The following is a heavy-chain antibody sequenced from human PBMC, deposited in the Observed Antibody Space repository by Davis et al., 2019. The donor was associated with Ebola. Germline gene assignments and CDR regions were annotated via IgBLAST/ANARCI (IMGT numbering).Heavy chain of an antibody. V-gene: IGHV1-18*01. CDR1: GYTFTSYG. CDR2: ISAYNGNT. J-gene: IGHJ6*02. CDR3: ARDPHYYGSGRNYYGMDV. D-gene: IGHD3-10*01. Sequence: ASVKVSCKASGYTFTSYGISWVRQAPGQGLEWMGWISAYNGNTNYAQKFQGWVTMTRDTSISTAYMELSRLRSDDTAVYYCARDPHYYGSGRNYYGMDVWGQGTTVTVSS.